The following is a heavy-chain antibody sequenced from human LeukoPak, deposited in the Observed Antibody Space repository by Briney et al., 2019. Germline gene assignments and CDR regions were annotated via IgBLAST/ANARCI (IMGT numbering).Heavy chain of an antibody. CDR2: IIPIFGTA. J-gene: IGHJ6*03. CDR3: ARTSISYPNYYYYMDV. CDR1: GGAFSSYA. V-gene: IGHV1-69*05. Sequence: SVKVSCKASGGAFSSYAISWVRQAPGQGLEWMGGIIPIFGTANYAQKFQGRVTITTDESTSTAYMELSSLRSEDTAVYYCARTSISYPNYYYYMDVWGKGTTVTVSS.